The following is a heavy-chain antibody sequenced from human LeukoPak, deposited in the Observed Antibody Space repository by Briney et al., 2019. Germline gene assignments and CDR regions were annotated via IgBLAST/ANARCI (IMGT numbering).Heavy chain of an antibody. CDR3: AREDHSKYEY. CDR1: GFSFSSYW. J-gene: IGHJ4*02. CDR2: MDLDGSEK. V-gene: IGHV3-7*01. Sequence: PGGSLRLSCAASGFSFSSYWMSWVRQAPGKRPEWVANMDLDGSEKYYGDSVQGRFTIFRDNAKNSLYLQMNSLRAEDTAVYYCAREDHSKYEYWGQGALVIVSS. D-gene: IGHD4-11*01.